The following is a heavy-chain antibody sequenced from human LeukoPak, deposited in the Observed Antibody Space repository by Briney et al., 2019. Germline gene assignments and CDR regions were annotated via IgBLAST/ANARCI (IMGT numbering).Heavy chain of an antibody. CDR1: GGSISSYY. D-gene: IGHD5-18*01. CDR2: IYYSGST. V-gene: IGHV4-59*01. CDR3: ARDGPERSMVTGYAFDI. J-gene: IGHJ3*02. Sequence: SETLSLTCTVSGGSISSYYWSWIRQPPGKGLEWIGYIYYSGSTNYNPSLKSRVTISVDTSKNQFSLKLSSVTAADTAVYYCARDGPERSMVTGYAFDIWGQGTMVTVPS.